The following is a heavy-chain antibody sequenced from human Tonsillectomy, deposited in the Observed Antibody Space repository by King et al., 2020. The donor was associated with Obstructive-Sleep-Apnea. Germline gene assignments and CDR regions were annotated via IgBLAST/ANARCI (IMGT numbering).Heavy chain of an antibody. Sequence: VQLVESGAELKKPGASVKVSCKASGYTFTSYGISWVRQAPGQGLEWMGWISAYNGNTNYAQKLQGRVTMTTDTSTSTAYMELRSLRSDDTAVYYCAREYYYDSSGYYGYWGQGTLVTVSS. J-gene: IGHJ4*02. D-gene: IGHD3-22*01. CDR3: AREYYYDSSGYYGY. V-gene: IGHV1-18*04. CDR1: GYTFTSYG. CDR2: ISAYNGNT.